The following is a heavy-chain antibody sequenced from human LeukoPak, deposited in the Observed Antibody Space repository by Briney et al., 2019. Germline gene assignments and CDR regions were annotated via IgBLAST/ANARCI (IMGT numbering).Heavy chain of an antibody. D-gene: IGHD6-13*01. Sequence: GGSLRLSCAASGFTFDDYAMHWFRQASGKGLEWVSGISWNRCSIGYADSVKGRFTISRDNDKISLYLQMNSLRAEDTALYYCAKDSRGSSWLFFDYGGQGTLVTVSA. J-gene: IGHJ4*02. CDR2: ISWNRCSI. CDR3: AKDSRGSSWLFFDY. CDR1: GFTFDDYA. V-gene: IGHV3-9*01.